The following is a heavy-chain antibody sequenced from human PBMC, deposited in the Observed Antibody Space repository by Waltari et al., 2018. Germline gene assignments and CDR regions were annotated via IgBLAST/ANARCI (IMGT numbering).Heavy chain of an antibody. CDR2: FPPMFGIR. Sequence: QVQLVQSGTEVKKPGSSVKVSCKATGGTFSTSDITWVRQAPGEGLEWVGGFPPMFGIRNYGQKCKGRVTISADESATTAYLEVNSLTSAETAIYSCARRAPDFALDYWGQGTLVTVSS. CDR1: GGTFSTSD. CDR3: ARRAPDFALDY. J-gene: IGHJ4*02. V-gene: IGHV1-69*12.